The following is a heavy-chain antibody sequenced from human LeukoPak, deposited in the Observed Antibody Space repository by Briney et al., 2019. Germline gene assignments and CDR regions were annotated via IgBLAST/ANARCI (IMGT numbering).Heavy chain of an antibody. V-gene: IGHV1-2*02. CDR1: GYTFTDYY. D-gene: IGHD2-2*02. CDR3: TRSDYTSSDY. J-gene: IGHJ4*02. CDR2: IDPRSGGT. Sequence: ASVKVSCKASGYTFTDYYMHWVRQAPGQGLEWMGWIDPRSGGTNFARKFQGRVTMTRDTSISTAYMELSRLTSDDTAVYYCTRSDYTSSDYWGQGTLVTVSS.